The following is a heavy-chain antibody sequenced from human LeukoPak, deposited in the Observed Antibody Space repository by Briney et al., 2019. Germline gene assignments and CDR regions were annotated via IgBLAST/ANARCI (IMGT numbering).Heavy chain of an antibody. D-gene: IGHD4-11*01. CDR3: ARLAGVHDYSNYGQFDY. CDR1: GFTFSSYW. Sequence: GGSLRLSCAASGFTFSSYWMSWVRQAPGKGLEWVANIKHDGSEKYYVDSVTGRFTISRDNAKNSLYLHMNSLRAEDTAVYYCARLAGVHDYSNYGQFDYWGQGTLVTVSS. V-gene: IGHV3-7*01. J-gene: IGHJ4*02. CDR2: IKHDGSEK.